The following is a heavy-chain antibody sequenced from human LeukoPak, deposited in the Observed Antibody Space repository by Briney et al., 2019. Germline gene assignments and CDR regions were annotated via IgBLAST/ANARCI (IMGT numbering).Heavy chain of an antibody. CDR3: ARDLDYGDSLLGY. J-gene: IGHJ4*02. V-gene: IGHV1-69*05. D-gene: IGHD4-17*01. CDR2: IIPIFGTA. Sequence: GASVKVSCKASVGTFSSYAISWVRQAPGQGLEWMGGIIPIFGTANYAQKFQGRVTITTDESTSTAYMELSSLRSEDTAVYYCARDLDYGDSLLGYWGQGTLVTVSS. CDR1: VGTFSSYA.